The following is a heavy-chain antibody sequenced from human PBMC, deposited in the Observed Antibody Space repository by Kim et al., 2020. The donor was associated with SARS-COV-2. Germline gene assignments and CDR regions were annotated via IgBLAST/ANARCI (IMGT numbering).Heavy chain of an antibody. CDR3: ARLARRWPIVPDGHDYSNYRNWFDR. CDR2: IYPGDSDT. V-gene: IGHV5-51*01. CDR1: GYSFTSHW. Sequence: GESLKISCKGSGYSFTSHWIGWVRQMPGKGLEWMGIIYPGDSDTRYSPSFQGQVTISADKSISTAYLQWSSLKASDTAMYYCARLARRWPIVPDGHDYSNYRNWFDRWGQGTLLTVSS. J-gene: IGHJ5*02. D-gene: IGHD4-4*01.